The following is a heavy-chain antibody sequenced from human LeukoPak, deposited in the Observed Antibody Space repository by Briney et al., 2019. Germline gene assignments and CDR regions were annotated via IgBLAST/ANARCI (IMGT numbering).Heavy chain of an antibody. V-gene: IGHV3-7*01. CDR2: IKQDGSEK. Sequence: GGSLRLSCAASGFTFSSYWMSWVRQAPGKGLEWVANIKQDGSEKYYVDSVKGRFTISRDNAKSSLYLQMNSLRAEDTAVYYCARALGIAAAGIDYWGQGTLVTVSS. CDR3: ARALGIAAAGIDY. CDR1: GFTFSSYW. J-gene: IGHJ4*02. D-gene: IGHD6-13*01.